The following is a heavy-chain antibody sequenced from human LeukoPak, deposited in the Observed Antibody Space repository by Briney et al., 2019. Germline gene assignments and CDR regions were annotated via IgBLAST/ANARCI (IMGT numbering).Heavy chain of an antibody. V-gene: IGHV7-4-1*04. J-gene: IGHJ4*02. D-gene: IGHD3-10*01. CDR1: GYTFTSYA. Sequence: ASVKVSCKASGYTFTSYAMNWVRQAPGQGLEWMGWINTNTGNPTYAQGFTGRFVFSLDTSVSMAYLQISSLKAEDTAVYYCARDPQLMVRGVSLFADYWGQGTLVTVSS. CDR3: ARDPQLMVRGVSLFADY. CDR2: INTNTGNP.